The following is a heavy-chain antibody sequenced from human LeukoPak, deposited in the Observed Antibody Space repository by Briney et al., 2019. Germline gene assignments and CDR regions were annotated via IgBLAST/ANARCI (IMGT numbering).Heavy chain of an antibody. J-gene: IGHJ4*02. D-gene: IGHD3-16*01. CDR3: AREILGWGGVGYFDF. Sequence: GGSLRLSCAASGFTFDDYAMHWVRQASGKGLEWVSVIYSGGDTYYTDSVKGRFTISRDTSKNTLFLQMNSLRAEDTAIYYCAREILGWGGVGYFDFWGQGALVTVSS. CDR1: GFTFDDYA. V-gene: IGHV3-53*01. CDR2: IYSGGDT.